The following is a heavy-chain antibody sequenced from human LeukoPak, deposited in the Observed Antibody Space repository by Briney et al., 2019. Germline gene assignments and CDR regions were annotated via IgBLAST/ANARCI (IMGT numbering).Heavy chain of an antibody. CDR1: GASTSTTNW. CDR2: IYHSGRT. V-gene: IGHV4-4*02. D-gene: IGHD3-10*01. J-gene: IGHJ1*01. CDR3: ARYYYGSGSQDY. Sequence: SETLSLTCTVSGASTSTTNWWTWVRHPPGKGLEWIGEIYHSGRTNYNPSLKSRVTISIDNSKNQFFLTLNSVTAADTAVYYCARYYYGSGSQDYWGQGTLVTVSS.